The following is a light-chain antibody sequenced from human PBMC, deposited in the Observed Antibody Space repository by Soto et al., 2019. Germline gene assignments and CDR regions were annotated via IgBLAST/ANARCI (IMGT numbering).Light chain of an antibody. CDR2: GAS. J-gene: IGKJ5*01. CDR1: QSVSSTY. CDR3: QQYGSSEII. Sequence: EIVLTQSPGTLSLSPGERATLSCRASQSVSSTYLAWYQQKPGQAPRPLIYGASSRATGIPDRFSGSVSGTDFTLTITRLEPEDFAVFYCQQYGSSEIIFGQGTRLEIK. V-gene: IGKV3-20*01.